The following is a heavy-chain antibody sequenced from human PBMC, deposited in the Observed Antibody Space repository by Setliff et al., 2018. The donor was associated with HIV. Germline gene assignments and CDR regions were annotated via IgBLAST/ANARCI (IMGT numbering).Heavy chain of an antibody. CDR1: GYTFTSYA. CDR3: ITQADSGANPWY. CDR2: INAGNGNT. Sequence: ASVKVSCKASGYTFTSYAMHWVRQAPGQRLEWMGWINAGNGNTKYSQKFQGRVTITRDTSASTAYMELNSLKTEDTGVYYCITQADSGANPWYWGQGTLVTVSS. J-gene: IGHJ4*02. D-gene: IGHD1-26*01. V-gene: IGHV1-3*01.